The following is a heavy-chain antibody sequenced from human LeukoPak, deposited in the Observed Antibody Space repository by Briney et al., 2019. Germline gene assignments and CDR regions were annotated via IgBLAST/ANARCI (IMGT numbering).Heavy chain of an antibody. CDR2: INGDGSRT. J-gene: IGHJ4*02. CDR1: GFTFSTNW. D-gene: IGHD2-15*01. V-gene: IGHV3-74*01. Sequence: PGGSLRLSCAASGFTFSTNWMHWVRQAPGKGLVWVSRINGDGSRTNYADSVEGRFTISRDNAKNTVYLQMNSLRAEDTAVYYCARGIVVVVAAGRGLDYWGQGTLVTVSS. CDR3: ARGIVVVVAAGRGLDY.